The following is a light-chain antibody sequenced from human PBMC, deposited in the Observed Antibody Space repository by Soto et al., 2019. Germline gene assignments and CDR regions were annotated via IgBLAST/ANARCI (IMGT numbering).Light chain of an antibody. CDR3: QPYNSYPWT. CDR1: QSVSDW. Sequence: DIQMTQSPSTLSASVGDRVTIVCRASQSVSDWLAWFQQRPGKAPKVLIYDASSLESGVPSRFSGGASGTEFTLTISNLQPDDFAIYYCQPYNSYPWTFGQGTKVEIK. V-gene: IGKV1-5*02. CDR2: DAS. J-gene: IGKJ1*01.